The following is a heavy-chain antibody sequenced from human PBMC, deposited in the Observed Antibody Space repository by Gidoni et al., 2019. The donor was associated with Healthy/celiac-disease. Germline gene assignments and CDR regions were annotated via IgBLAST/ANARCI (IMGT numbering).Heavy chain of an antibody. V-gene: IGHV4-34*01. J-gene: IGHJ4*02. CDR1: GGSFSGYY. CDR2: SNHSGST. D-gene: IGHD3-10*01. Sequence: QVQLPQSGPGLLKPSETLSLTCAVYGGSFSGYYWSWIRQTPGKGLEWIGESNHSGSTNYNPSLKSRVTIAVDTYKNQFSLKLSSVTAADTAVYYCARGGYYYGSGSSSIDYWGQGTLVTVSS. CDR3: ARGGYYYGSGSSSIDY.